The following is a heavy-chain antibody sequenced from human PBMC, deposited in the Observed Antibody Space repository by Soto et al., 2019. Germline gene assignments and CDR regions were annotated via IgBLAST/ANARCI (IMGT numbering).Heavy chain of an antibody. J-gene: IGHJ6*02. CDR1: GGTFSSYA. V-gene: IGHV1-69*01. CDR3: ARTGKDGYNYSYYYGMDV. Sequence: QVQLVQSGAEVKKPGSSVKVSCKASGGTFSSYAISWVRQAPGQGLEWMGGIIPIFGTANYAQKFQGRVTITADESTSTAYMELSSLRSEDTAVYYCARTGKDGYNYSYYYGMDVWGQRTTVTVSS. CDR2: IIPIFGTA. D-gene: IGHD5-12*01.